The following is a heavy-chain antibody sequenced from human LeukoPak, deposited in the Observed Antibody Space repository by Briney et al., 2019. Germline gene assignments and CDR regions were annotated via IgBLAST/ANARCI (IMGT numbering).Heavy chain of an antibody. CDR2: IRYDGSNK. J-gene: IGHJ4*02. D-gene: IGHD3-16*01. CDR3: VRDWGGPDDY. Sequence: GGSLRLSCAASGFTFSSYGIHWVRQAPGKGLEWVAFIRYDGSNKYYADSVKGRFTISRDNSKNTLYLQMNSLRAEDTAVYYCVRDWGGPDDYWGQGTLVTVSS. CDR1: GFTFSSYG. V-gene: IGHV3-30*02.